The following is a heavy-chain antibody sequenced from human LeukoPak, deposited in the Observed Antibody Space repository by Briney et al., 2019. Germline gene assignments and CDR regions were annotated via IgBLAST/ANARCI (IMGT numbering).Heavy chain of an antibody. CDR1: GFIFRSYA. Sequence: PGGSLRLSCEASGFIFRSYAIYWVRQAPGKGLEWVANIKQDGSEKYYMDSVKGRFTISRDNAKNSLYLQMNSLRAEDTAVYYCARSGILLWFGELSNWFDPWGQGTLVTVSS. J-gene: IGHJ5*02. V-gene: IGHV3-7*01. D-gene: IGHD3-10*01. CDR2: IKQDGSEK. CDR3: ARSGILLWFGELSNWFDP.